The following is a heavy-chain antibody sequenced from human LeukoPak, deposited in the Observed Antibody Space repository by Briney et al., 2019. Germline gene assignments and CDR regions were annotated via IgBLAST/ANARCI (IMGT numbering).Heavy chain of an antibody. Sequence: PSETLSLTCAVYGGSFSGYYWSWIRQPPGKGLEWIGEINHSGSTNYNPSLKSRVTISVDTSKNQFSLKLSSVTAADTAVYYCARLGLERGYSYGYYYYYYMDVWGKGTTVTISS. J-gene: IGHJ6*03. CDR2: INHSGST. D-gene: IGHD5-18*01. CDR1: GGSFSGYY. CDR3: ARLGLERGYSYGYYYYYYMDV. V-gene: IGHV4-34*01.